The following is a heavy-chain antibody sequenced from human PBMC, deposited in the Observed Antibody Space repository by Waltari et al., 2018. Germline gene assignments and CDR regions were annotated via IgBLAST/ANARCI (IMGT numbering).Heavy chain of an antibody. CDR3: AKDLGDYSSSDGVGAFDI. CDR2: ISGSGGST. CDR1: GGSISSGAYY. D-gene: IGHD6-6*01. V-gene: IGHV3-23*01. J-gene: IGHJ3*02. Sequence: VQLQESGPGLVKPSQTLSLTCTVSGGSISSGAYYWSWIRQPPGTGLEWVSAISGSGGSTYYADSVKGRFTISRDNSKNTLYLQMNSLRAEDTAVYYCAKDLGDYSSSDGVGAFDIWGQGTMVTVSS.